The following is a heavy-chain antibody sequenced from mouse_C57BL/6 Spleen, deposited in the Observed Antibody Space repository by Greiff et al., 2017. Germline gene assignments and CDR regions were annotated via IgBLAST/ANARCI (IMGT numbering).Heavy chain of an antibody. CDR3: ASLITTVVAYYAMDY. CDR1: GFSLTSYG. J-gene: IGHJ4*01. CDR2: IWSGGST. V-gene: IGHV2-2*01. Sequence: QVQLQQSGPGLVQPSQSLSITCTVSGFSLTSYGVHWVRQSPGKGLEWLGVIWSGGSTDYNAAFISRLSISKDNSKSQVFFKMNSLQADDTAIYDCASLITTVVAYYAMDYWGQGTSVTVSS. D-gene: IGHD1-1*01.